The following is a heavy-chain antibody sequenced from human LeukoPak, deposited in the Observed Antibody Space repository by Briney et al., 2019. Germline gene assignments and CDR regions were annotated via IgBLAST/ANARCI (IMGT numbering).Heavy chain of an antibody. D-gene: IGHD2-21*02. Sequence: ASVKVSCKASGYTFTSYGISWVRQAPGQGLEWMGWISAYNGNTNYAQKLQGRVTMTTDTSTSTAYMELRSLRSDDTAVYYCARAYCVGDCTVLHIYFDNWGQGTLVTVSS. V-gene: IGHV1-18*01. CDR3: ARAYCVGDCTVLHIYFDN. J-gene: IGHJ4*02. CDR2: ISAYNGNT. CDR1: GYTFTSYG.